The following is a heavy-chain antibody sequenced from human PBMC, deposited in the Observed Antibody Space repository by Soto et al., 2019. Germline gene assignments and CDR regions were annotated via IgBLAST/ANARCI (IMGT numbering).Heavy chain of an antibody. D-gene: IGHD2-2*02. Sequence: SETLSLTCAVYGGSFSGYYWSWIRQPPGKGLEWIGEINHSGSTNYNPSLKSRVTISVDTSKNQFSLRLSSVTAADTAVYYCARIGFRMRCSSTSCYKDAFDIWGQGTMVTVSS. CDR2: INHSGST. V-gene: IGHV4-34*01. CDR3: ARIGFRMRCSSTSCYKDAFDI. J-gene: IGHJ3*02. CDR1: GGSFSGYY.